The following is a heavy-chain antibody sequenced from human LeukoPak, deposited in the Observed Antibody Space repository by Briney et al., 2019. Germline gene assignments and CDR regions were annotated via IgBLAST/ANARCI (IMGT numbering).Heavy chain of an antibody. CDR3: AKAVGTSRAAVDY. CDR1: GFTVSSNY. V-gene: IGHV3-53*01. Sequence: GGSLRLSCAASGFTVSSNYMNWVRQAPGKGLEWVSVIYSGGSTYYADSVKGRFTISRDNSKNTLYLQMNSLRAEDTAVYYCAKAVGTSRAAVDYWGQGTLLTVSS. CDR2: IYSGGST. D-gene: IGHD2-2*01. J-gene: IGHJ4*01.